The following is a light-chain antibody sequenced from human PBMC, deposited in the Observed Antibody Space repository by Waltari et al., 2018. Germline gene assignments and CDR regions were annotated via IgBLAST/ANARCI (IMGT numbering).Light chain of an antibody. Sequence: QSALTQLPSASGSPGQSVTISCTGTSSDVGAYNYVSWYQQHPGKAPQLMIYEVSKRPSGVPDRFSGSKSGNTASLTVSGLQAEDEADYYCNSYAGNNWVFGGGTKLTVL. CDR1: SSDVGAYNY. CDR3: NSYAGNNWV. V-gene: IGLV2-8*01. CDR2: EVS. J-gene: IGLJ3*02.